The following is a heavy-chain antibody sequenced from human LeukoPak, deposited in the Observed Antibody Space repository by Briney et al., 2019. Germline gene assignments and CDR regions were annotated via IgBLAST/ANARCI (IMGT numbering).Heavy chain of an antibody. CDR2: IIPIFATT. J-gene: IGHJ4*02. CDR1: GGTLTSYA. D-gene: IGHD3-10*01. CDR3: ARGRGPYYYGSGSYTPPDFDY. Sequence: SVKVSCKASGGTLTSYAISWVRQAPGQGLEWMGGIIPIFATTNYAQNFHGRVTITTDESTSTAYMELSSQRSEDTAVYYCARGRGPYYYGSGSYTPPDFDYWGQGTLVTVSS. V-gene: IGHV1-69*05.